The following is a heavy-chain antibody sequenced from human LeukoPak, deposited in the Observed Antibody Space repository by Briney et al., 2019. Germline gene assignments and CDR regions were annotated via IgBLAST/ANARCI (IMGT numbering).Heavy chain of an antibody. CDR3: ARARLNMDV. CDR1: GFTFSSYW. CDR2: ISSSSSYI. V-gene: IGHV3-21*01. Sequence: GGSLRLSCAASGFTFSSYWMSWVRQAPGKGLEWVSSISSSSSYIYHADSVKGRFTISRDNAKNSLYLQMNSLRAEDTAVYYCARARLNMDVWGQGTTATVSS. J-gene: IGHJ6*02.